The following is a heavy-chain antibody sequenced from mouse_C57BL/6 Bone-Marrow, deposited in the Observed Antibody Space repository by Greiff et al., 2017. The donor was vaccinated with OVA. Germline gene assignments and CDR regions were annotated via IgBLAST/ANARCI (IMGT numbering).Heavy chain of an antibody. CDR2: IYPSDSET. CDR1: GYTFTSYW. J-gene: IGHJ4*01. Sequence: QVQLQQPGAELVRPGSSVKLSCKASGYTFTSYWMHWVKQRPGQGLEWIGNIYPSDSETHYNQKFKDKATLTVDKSSSTAYMQLSSLTSEDSAVYYCAKFYYGKEGRAMDYWGQGTSVTVSS. D-gene: IGHD2-1*01. CDR3: AKFYYGKEGRAMDY. V-gene: IGHV1-61*01.